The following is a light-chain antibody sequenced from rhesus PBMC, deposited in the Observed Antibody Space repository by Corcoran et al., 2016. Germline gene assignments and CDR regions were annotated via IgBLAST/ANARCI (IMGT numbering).Light chain of an antibody. CDR1: ENVNNY. V-gene: IGKV1-74*01. J-gene: IGKJ2*01. CDR2: KAS. Sequence: DIQMTQSPSSLSASVGDRVTITCRASENVNNYLNWYQQKPGKDPKILIYKASTLQSGVPSRFSGSGSGTDYTFTIGSRQPEDVATCYCQRGYGTPYSFGQGNKVKIK. CDR3: QRGYGTPYS.